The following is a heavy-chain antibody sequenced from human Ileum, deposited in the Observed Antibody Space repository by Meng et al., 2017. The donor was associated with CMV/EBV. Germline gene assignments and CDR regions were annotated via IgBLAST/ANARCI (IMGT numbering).Heavy chain of an antibody. CDR1: GDSIRSHY. Sequence: SETLSLTCTVSGDSIRSHYWSWIRQPPGKGLEWMGYVYYSGAATYSPSLRSRLSISVDTSKNQVSLNLRSVTAADTALYFCARGIGQASNNSHDYWGQGTLVTVSS. CDR3: ARGIGQASNNSHDY. CDR2: VYYSGAA. J-gene: IGHJ4*02. V-gene: IGHV4-59*11. D-gene: IGHD1-1*01.